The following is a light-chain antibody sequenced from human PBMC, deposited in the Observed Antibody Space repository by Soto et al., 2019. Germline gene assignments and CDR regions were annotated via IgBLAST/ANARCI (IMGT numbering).Light chain of an antibody. CDR1: QSVSTY. CDR2: DAS. Sequence: EIVLTQSPSTLSLSPGERATLSCRASQSVSTYLGWYQQKPGQAPRLLIYDASNRATGIPARFSGSGSGTDFTLTISRLEPEEFAVYYCQQRSNWITFGQGTRLEIK. V-gene: IGKV3-11*01. J-gene: IGKJ5*01. CDR3: QQRSNWIT.